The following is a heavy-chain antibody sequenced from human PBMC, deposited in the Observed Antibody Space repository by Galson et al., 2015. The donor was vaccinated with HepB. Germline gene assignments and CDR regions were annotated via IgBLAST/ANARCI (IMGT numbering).Heavy chain of an antibody. CDR3: ARSGAPRPGQSYYAMNV. CDR1: GGNFINYA. D-gene: IGHD6-6*01. J-gene: IGHJ6*02. V-gene: IGHV1-69*13. CDR2: IIPIVGAP. Sequence: SVKVSCKASGGNFINYAISWVRQAPGQGLEWMGGIIPIVGAPTFGQKFQDRVTITADESPSTAYMELSSLTFEDTAVYYCARSGAPRPGQSYYAMNVWGQRTTVSVSS.